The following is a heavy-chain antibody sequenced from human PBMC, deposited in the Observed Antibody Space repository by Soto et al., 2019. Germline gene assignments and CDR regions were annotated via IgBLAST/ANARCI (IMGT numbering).Heavy chain of an antibody. CDR1: GYTFTSYG. Sequence: QVQLVQSGAEVKKPGASVKVSCKASGYTFTSYGFSWVRQAPGQGLEWMGWINGYTGNTHYAQKVQGRVTMTTDTSTSTAYMELWTLISDDTAVYYCARSWVTGKGGMDVWGQGTTVTVSS. J-gene: IGHJ6*02. D-gene: IGHD3-16*01. CDR3: ARSWVTGKGGMDV. V-gene: IGHV1-18*01. CDR2: INGYTGNT.